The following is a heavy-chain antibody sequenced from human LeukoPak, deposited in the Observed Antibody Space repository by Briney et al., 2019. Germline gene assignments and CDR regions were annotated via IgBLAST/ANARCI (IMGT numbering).Heavy chain of an antibody. D-gene: IGHD3-22*01. CDR3: ARDFGYYYDSSGYSASLAFDI. V-gene: IGHV4-38-2*02. CDR1: GYSISSGYY. Sequence: SETLSLTCTVSGYSISSGYYRGWIRQPPGKGLEWIGSIYHSGSTYYNPPLKGRVTISVDTSKNQFSLKLSSVTAADTAVYYCARDFGYYYDSSGYSASLAFDIWGQGTMVTVSS. J-gene: IGHJ3*02. CDR2: IYHSGST.